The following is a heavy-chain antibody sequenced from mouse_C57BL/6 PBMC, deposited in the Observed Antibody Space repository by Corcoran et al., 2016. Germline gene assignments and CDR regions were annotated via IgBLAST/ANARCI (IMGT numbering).Heavy chain of an antibody. Sequence: QVQLKQSGAELVRPGASVKLSCKASGSTFTDYYINWVKQRPGQGLEWIARIYPGSGNTYYNEKFKGKATLTAEKSSSTAYMQLSSLTSEDSAVYFCARGTHYYGSGFAYWGQGTMVTVSA. D-gene: IGHD1-1*01. V-gene: IGHV1-76*01. CDR2: IYPGSGNT. CDR1: GSTFTDYY. J-gene: IGHJ3*01. CDR3: ARGTHYYGSGFAY.